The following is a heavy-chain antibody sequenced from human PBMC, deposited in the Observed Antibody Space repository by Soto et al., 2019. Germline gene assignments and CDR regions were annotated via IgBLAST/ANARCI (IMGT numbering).Heavy chain of an antibody. V-gene: IGHV3-74*01. CDR3: TRGPRSTSTGTGAF. Sequence: PGGSLRLSCAASGFTFSMYWMHWVRQVPGKGPEWVSRINDDGSSTNYADSVKGRFTISRDNAKNTLYLQMNDLRAEDTAVYYCTRGPRSTSTGTGAFWGQGTLVPSPQ. D-gene: IGHD1-1*01. CDR2: INDDGSST. J-gene: IGHJ4*02. CDR1: GFTFSMYW.